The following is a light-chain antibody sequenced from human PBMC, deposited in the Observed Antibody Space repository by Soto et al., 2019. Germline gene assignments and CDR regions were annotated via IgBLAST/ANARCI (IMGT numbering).Light chain of an antibody. CDR2: GAS. Sequence: EIVLTPSPATLSVSPWERVSLSCRASQSVDINLAWYQQKPGQAPRLLIYGASTRATDMPGRFSGRGSGTEFTLTISSLQSEDFAVYYCQQYRNWPRTFGQGTKVDIK. V-gene: IGKV3-15*01. J-gene: IGKJ1*01. CDR1: QSVDIN. CDR3: QQYRNWPRT.